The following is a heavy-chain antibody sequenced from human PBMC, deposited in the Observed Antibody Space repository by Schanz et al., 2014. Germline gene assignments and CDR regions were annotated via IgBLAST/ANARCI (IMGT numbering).Heavy chain of an antibody. CDR3: VPMSIAAH. CDR2: IRYDGRNK. D-gene: IGHD6-6*01. V-gene: IGHV3-33*08. Sequence: VQLLESGGGLVQPGGSLRLSCVASGFTFSSYAMSWVRQAPGKGLEWVAVIRYDGRNKNFVESVKGRFTISRDNSNNTVYLQMNTLRAEDTAVYYCVPMSIAAHWGQGTLVTVSS. J-gene: IGHJ4*02. CDR1: GFTFSSYA.